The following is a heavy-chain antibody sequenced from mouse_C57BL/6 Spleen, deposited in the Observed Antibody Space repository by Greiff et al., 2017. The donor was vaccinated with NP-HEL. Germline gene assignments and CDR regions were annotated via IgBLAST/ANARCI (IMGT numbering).Heavy chain of an antibody. Sequence: EVMLVESGGGLVKPGGSLKLSCAASGFTFSSYAMSWVRQTPEKRLEWVATISDGGSYTYYPDTVKGRFTISRDNAKNNLYLQMSHLKSEDTAMYYWARDTTVVAFDYWGQGTTLTVSS. D-gene: IGHD1-1*01. J-gene: IGHJ2*01. CDR2: ISDGGSYT. V-gene: IGHV5-4*01. CDR1: GFTFSSYA. CDR3: ARDTTVVAFDY.